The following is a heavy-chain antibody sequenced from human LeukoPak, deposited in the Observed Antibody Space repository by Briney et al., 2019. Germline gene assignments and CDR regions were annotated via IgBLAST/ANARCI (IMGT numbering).Heavy chain of an antibody. J-gene: IGHJ4*02. V-gene: IGHV3-7*03. Sequence: GGSLRLSCAASGFTSSNYVMSWVRQAPGKGLEWVANIKQDGSEEYYVDSVKGRFTIARDNAMNSLYLQMNSLRAEDTAVYFCARDRRGPFDYWGQGTLVTVSS. D-gene: IGHD3-10*01. CDR2: IKQDGSEE. CDR1: GFTSSNYV. CDR3: ARDRRGPFDY.